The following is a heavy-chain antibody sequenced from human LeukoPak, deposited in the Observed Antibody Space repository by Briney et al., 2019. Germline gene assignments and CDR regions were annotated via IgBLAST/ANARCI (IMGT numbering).Heavy chain of an antibody. Sequence: PGGSLRLSCAASGFTFSSYWMHWVRQAPGKGLVWVSRINSDGSSTSYADSVKGRFTISRDNAKNTLYLQMNSLGAEDTAVYYCARVYDVNWGGFDYWGQGTLVTVSS. D-gene: IGHD7-27*01. CDR2: INSDGSST. V-gene: IGHV3-74*01. CDR3: ARVYDVNWGGFDY. J-gene: IGHJ4*02. CDR1: GFTFSSYW.